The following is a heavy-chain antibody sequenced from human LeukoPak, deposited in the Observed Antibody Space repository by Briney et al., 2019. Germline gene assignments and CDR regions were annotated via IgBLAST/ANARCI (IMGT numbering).Heavy chain of an antibody. Sequence: SVKVSCKASGGTSSSYAISWVRQAPGQGLEWMGGIIPIFGTANYAQKFQGRVTITADESTSTAYMELSSLRSEDTAVYYCARSLVTVYCSGGSCYFDYWGQGTLVTVSS. CDR3: ARSLVTVYCSGGSCYFDY. CDR1: GGTSSSYA. D-gene: IGHD2-15*01. CDR2: IIPIFGTA. J-gene: IGHJ4*02. V-gene: IGHV1-69*13.